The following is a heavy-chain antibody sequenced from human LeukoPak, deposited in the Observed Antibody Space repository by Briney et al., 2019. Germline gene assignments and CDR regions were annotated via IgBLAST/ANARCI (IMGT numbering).Heavy chain of an antibody. D-gene: IGHD1-26*01. J-gene: IGHJ4*02. CDR3: ARVGGRASAPGPFDY. CDR2: IYSGGST. Sequence: VGSLRLSCAASGVTFSIYIVNWGREAPGKGLGWVSFIYSGGSTYYADSVKGRFTISRDNSKNPLYLQMNSLRAEDAAVYYCARVGGRASAPGPFDYWGQGTLVTVSS. V-gene: IGHV3-66*01. CDR1: GVTFSIYI.